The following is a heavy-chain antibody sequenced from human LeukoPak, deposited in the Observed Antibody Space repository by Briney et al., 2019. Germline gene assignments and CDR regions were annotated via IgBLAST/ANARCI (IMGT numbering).Heavy chain of an antibody. Sequence: SETLSLTCTVSGGSISSYYWSWIRQPPGKGLEWIGYIYYSGSTNYNPSLKSRVTISVDTSKNQFSLKLSSVTAADTAVYYCARGQYYYDSSGPLWNYYYYMDVWGKGTTVTVPS. CDR1: GGSISSYY. D-gene: IGHD3-22*01. CDR3: ARGQYYYDSSGPLWNYYYYMDV. J-gene: IGHJ6*03. V-gene: IGHV4-59*01. CDR2: IYYSGST.